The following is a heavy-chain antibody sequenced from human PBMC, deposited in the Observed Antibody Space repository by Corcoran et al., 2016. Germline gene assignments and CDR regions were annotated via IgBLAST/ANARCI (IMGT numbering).Heavy chain of an antibody. Sequence: QVQLQESGPGLVKPSETLSLTCTVSGYSISNGYYWGWIRQPPGEGLEWIGTIYHSGSTYYNASLKSRVTIAVDTSKNQFSLKLTSVTAADTAVYYCAREDFSGDLRVYGMDVWGQGTRVTVSS. J-gene: IGHJ6*02. D-gene: IGHD2-21*02. V-gene: IGHV4-38-2*02. CDR3: AREDFSGDLRVYGMDV. CDR2: IYHSGST. CDR1: GYSISNGYY.